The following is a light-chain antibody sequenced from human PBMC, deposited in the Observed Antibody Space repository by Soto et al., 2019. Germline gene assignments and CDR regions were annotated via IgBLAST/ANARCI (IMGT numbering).Light chain of an antibody. V-gene: IGKV2-28*01. CDR3: MQALQTPDT. Sequence: DIVMTQSPLSLPVTPGEPASISCRSSQSLLHSNGYNYLDWYLQKPGQSPQLLIYLGSNRASGVTDRFSGRGSGTDFTLKISRVEAEDVGVYYCMQALQTPDTFGQGTRLEIK. CDR1: QSLLHSNGYNY. J-gene: IGKJ5*01. CDR2: LGS.